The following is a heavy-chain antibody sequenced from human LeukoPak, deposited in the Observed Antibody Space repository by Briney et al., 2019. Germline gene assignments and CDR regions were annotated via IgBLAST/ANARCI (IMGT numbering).Heavy chain of an antibody. J-gene: IGHJ4*02. CDR3: AGGIAARPRIFDY. Sequence: GGSLRLSCAASGFTVSINYMSWVRQAPGKGLEWVSVIYSGGSTYYADSVKGRFTISRDNSKNTLYLQMNSLRAEDTAVYYCAGGIAARPRIFDYWGQGTLVTVSS. V-gene: IGHV3-66*02. CDR2: IYSGGST. D-gene: IGHD6-6*01. CDR1: GFTVSINY.